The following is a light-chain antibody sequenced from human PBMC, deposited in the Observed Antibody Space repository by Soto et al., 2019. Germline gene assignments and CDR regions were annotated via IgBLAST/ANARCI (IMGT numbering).Light chain of an antibody. V-gene: IGLV2-14*01. CDR3: QVWDSSSDHVV. CDR2: EVT. J-gene: IGLJ2*01. CDR1: RRDVGGYNY. Sequence: QSALTQPASVSGSPGQSITISCTGTRRDVGGYNYVSWYQQYPGKSPKLLIYEVTHRPSGVSNRFSGSNSGNTATLTISRVEAGDEADYYCQVWDSSSDHVVFGGGTQLTVL.